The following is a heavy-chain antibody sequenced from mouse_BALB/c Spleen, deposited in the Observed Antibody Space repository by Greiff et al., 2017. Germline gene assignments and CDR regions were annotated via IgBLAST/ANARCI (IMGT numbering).Heavy chain of an antibody. V-gene: IGHV2-6-5*01. CDR3: AKHGDMGLRAMDY. CDR2: IWGGGST. CDR1: GFSLTDYG. J-gene: IGHJ4*01. D-gene: IGHD1-1*02. Sequence: VQLVESGPGLVAPSQSLSITCTVSGFSLTDYGVSWIRQPPGKGLEWLGVIWGGGSTYYNSALKSRLSISKDNSKNQVFLKMNSLQTDDTAMYYCAKHGDMGLRAMDYWGQGTSVTVSS.